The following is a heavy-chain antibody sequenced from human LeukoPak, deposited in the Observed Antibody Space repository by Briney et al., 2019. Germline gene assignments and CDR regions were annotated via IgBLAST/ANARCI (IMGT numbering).Heavy chain of an antibody. V-gene: IGHV4-59*08. Sequence: PSETLSLTCTVSGGSISSYYWSWIRQPPGKGLEWIGYIYYSGSTNYNPSLKSRVTISVDTSKNQFSLKLSSVTAADTAVYYCARLMVRGVPPDYWGQGTLVTVSS. CDR2: IYYSGST. D-gene: IGHD3-10*01. CDR1: GGSISSYY. J-gene: IGHJ4*02. CDR3: ARLMVRGVPPDY.